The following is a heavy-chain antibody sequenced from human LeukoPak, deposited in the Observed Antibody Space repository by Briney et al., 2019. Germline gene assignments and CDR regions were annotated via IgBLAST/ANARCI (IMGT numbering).Heavy chain of an antibody. D-gene: IGHD2-21*02. J-gene: IGHJ4*02. CDR1: GFTFSSYT. CDR2: ISSSSSYI. Sequence: GGSLRLSCAGSGFTFSSYTVNSVRQAPGKGLEWVSSISSSSSYINYADSVKGRFTISRDNAKNSLYLQMNSLRAEDTAVDYCARDVTHCVGACYSGDYWGQGTLVTVSS. CDR3: ARDVTHCVGACYSGDY. V-gene: IGHV3-21*01.